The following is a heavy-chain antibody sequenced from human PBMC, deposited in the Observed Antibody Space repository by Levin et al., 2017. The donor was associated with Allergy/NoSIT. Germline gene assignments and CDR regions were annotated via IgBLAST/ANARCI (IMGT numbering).Heavy chain of an antibody. CDR1: GFTFSSYS. CDR2: ISSSSSYI. CDR3: ARGLSGGSYSLDY. J-gene: IGHJ4*02. D-gene: IGHD1-26*01. Sequence: PGGSLRLSCAASGFTFSSYSMNWVRQAPGKGLEWVSSISSSSSYIYYADSVKGRFTISRDNAKNSLYLQMNSLRAEDTAVYYCARGLSGGSYSLDYWGQGTLVTVSS. V-gene: IGHV3-21*01.